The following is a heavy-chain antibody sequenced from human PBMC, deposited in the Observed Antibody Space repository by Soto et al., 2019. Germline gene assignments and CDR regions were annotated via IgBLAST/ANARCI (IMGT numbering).Heavy chain of an antibody. D-gene: IGHD3-9*01. CDR2: MNPNSGNT. V-gene: IGHV1-8*01. CDR1: GYTFTSYD. CDR3: ARGSRDDILTGSTNYFDY. J-gene: IGHJ4*02. Sequence: QVQLVQSGAEVKKPGASVKVSCKASGYTFTSYDINWVRQATGQGLEWMGWMNPNSGNTGYAQKFQGRVTMTRNTSISTAYMDLSSLRSEDTAVYYCARGSRDDILTGSTNYFDYWGQGTLVTVSS.